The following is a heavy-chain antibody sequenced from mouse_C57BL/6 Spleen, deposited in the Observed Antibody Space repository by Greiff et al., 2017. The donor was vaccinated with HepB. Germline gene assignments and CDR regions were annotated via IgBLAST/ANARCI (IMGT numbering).Heavy chain of an antibody. CDR3: ARDDYGSRFAY. J-gene: IGHJ3*01. D-gene: IGHD1-1*01. CDR2: IYPGDGDT. Sequence: QVQLQQSGPELVKPGASVKISCKASGYAFSSSWMNWVKQRPGKGLEWIGRIYPGDGDTNYNGKFKGKATLTADKSSSTAYMQLSSLTSEDSAVYFCARDDYGSRFAYWGQGTLVTVSA. CDR1: GYAFSSSW. V-gene: IGHV1-82*01.